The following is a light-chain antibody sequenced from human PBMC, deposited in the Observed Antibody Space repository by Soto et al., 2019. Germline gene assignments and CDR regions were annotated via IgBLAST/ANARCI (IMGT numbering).Light chain of an antibody. V-gene: IGKV3-15*01. Sequence: EIVMTQSPAPLSVSPGERATLSCPDSQSVGSNLAWYQQKPGQAPRLLHYGASTRATGLPARFSGSGSGTDFPLTISCLQSEDFEDYYCQQYNNWPLTFGVGTKVAIK. CDR1: QSVGSN. CDR2: GAS. CDR3: QQYNNWPLT. J-gene: IGKJ4*01.